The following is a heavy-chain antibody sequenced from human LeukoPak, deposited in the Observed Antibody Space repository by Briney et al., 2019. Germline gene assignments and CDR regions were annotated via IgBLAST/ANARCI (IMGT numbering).Heavy chain of an antibody. J-gene: IGHJ6*03. D-gene: IGHD1-1*01. CDR2: IYYSGTT. CDR1: GGSIINRSYY. CDR3: VARNGDYSYMDV. V-gene: IGHV4-39*01. Sequence: SETLSLTCTVSGGSIINRSYYWDWLRQPPGTGLEWIGSIYYSGTTYYNPSLKSRVTISVDASKNQFSLKLSSVTAADTAVYYCVARNGDYSYMDVWGKGTTVTVSS.